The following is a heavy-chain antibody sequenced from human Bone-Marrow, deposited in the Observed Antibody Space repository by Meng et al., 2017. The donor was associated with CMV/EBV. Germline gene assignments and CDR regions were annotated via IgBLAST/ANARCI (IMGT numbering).Heavy chain of an antibody. CDR1: GGTFSSYA. V-gene: IGHV1-69*05. CDR2: IIPIFGTA. CDR3: ARVLKWLRFSEFDY. Sequence: SVKGSCKASGGTFSSYAISWVRQAPGQGLEWMGGIIPIFGTANYAQKFQGRVTMTRDTSISTAYMELSRLRSDDTAVYYCARVLKWLRFSEFDYWGQGTLVTVSS. J-gene: IGHJ4*02. D-gene: IGHD5-12*01.